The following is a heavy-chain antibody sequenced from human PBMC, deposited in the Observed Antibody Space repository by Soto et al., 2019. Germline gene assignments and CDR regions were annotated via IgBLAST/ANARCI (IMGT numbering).Heavy chain of an antibody. Sequence: QITLKESGPTLVKPTQTLTLTCSFSGFSLSTSGVGVGWSRQPPGKALEWLALIYWDDDKRYSPSLKRRLTNXTDTSQNQVVLTMTNMDPVDTATYYCVHRLHSSVDYWGQGTLVTVSS. CDR2: IYWDDDK. V-gene: IGHV2-5*02. J-gene: IGHJ4*02. CDR1: GFSLSTSGVG. D-gene: IGHD1-26*01. CDR3: VHRLHSSVDY.